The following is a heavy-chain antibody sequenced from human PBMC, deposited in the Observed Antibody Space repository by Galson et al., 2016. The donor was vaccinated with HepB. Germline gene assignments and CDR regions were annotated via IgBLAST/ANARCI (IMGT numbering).Heavy chain of an antibody. D-gene: IGHD2-2*01. CDR3: ARASIVPGARMVFDS. V-gene: IGHV4-34*01. J-gene: IGHJ5*01. CDR1: GGSLSAYY. Sequence: TLSLTCTVNGGSLSAYYWNWIRQSPGKGLEWIGEVNHSGATDYNPSLLSRFTMSIDSSRNHFSLNLNSVTAADTAVYYCARASIVPGARMVFDSWGQGILVSVSS. CDR2: VNHSGAT.